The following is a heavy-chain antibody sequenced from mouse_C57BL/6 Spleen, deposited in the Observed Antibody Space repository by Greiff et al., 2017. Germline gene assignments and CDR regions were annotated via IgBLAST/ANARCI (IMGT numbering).Heavy chain of an antibody. CDR1: GYTFTSYW. V-gene: IGHV1-59*01. CDR3: ARTIGDYDDYAMDY. J-gene: IGHJ4*01. D-gene: IGHD2-4*01. Sequence: QVQLKQPGAELVRPGTSVKLSCKASGYTFTSYWMHWVKQRPGQGLEWIGVIDPSDSYTNYNQKFKGKATLTVDTSSSTAYMQLSSLTSEDSAVYYCARTIGDYDDYAMDYWGQGTSVTVSS. CDR2: IDPSDSYT.